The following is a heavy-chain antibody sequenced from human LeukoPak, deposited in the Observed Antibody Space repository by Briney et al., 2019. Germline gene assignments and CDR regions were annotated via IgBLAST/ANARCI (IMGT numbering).Heavy chain of an antibody. J-gene: IGHJ4*02. CDR1: GFTFSDYY. V-gene: IGHV3-66*01. Sequence: GGSLRLSCAASGFTFSDYYMSWIRQAPGKGVEWVSVIYSGGSTYYADPVKGRFTISRDNSKNTLYLQMNSLRAEDTAVYYCARDVAAAAGTRDYFDYWGQGTLVTVSS. CDR3: ARDVAAAAGTRDYFDY. CDR2: IYSGGST. D-gene: IGHD6-13*01.